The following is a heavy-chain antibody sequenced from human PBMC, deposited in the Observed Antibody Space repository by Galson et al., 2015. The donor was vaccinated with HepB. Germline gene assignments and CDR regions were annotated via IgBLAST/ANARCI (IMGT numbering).Heavy chain of an antibody. CDR2: LCGNGDSS. J-gene: IGHJ5*01. V-gene: IGHV3-23*01. CDR3: AKGYGLFDS. D-gene: IGHD5-18*01. CDR1: GFAFDSHA. Sequence: SLRLSCAASGFAFDSHAMSWVRQAPGRGLEWISGLCGNGDSSFYADSVKGRFTVSRDNSNNMLHLQMNSLTAEDAGLYFCAKGYGLFDSWAQGILVTVSS.